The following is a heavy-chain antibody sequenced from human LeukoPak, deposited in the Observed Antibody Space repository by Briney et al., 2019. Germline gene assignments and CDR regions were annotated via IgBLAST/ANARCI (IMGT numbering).Heavy chain of an antibody. CDR2: INHSGST. CDR3: ARTRPTYYDFWSGYYKGRNWFDP. CDR1: GGSFSGYH. Sequence: SETLSLTCAVYGGSFSGYHWSWIRQPPGKGLEWIGEINHSGSTNYNPSLKSRVTISVDTSKNQFSLKLSSVTAADTAVYYCARTRPTYYDFWSGYYKGRNWFDPWGQGTLVTVSS. D-gene: IGHD3-3*01. J-gene: IGHJ5*02. V-gene: IGHV4-34*01.